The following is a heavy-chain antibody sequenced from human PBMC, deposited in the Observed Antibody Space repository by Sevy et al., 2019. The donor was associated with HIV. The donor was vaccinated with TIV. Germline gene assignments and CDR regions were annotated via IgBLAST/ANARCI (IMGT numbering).Heavy chain of an antibody. V-gene: IGHV4-38-2*01. CDR2: IYHSGST. CDR1: GYSISSGYQ. CDR3: ARVAAY. Sequence: SETLSLTCAVSGYSISSGYQWGWIRQPPGKGLEWIGTIYHSGSTYYNPSLKSRVTISVGTSKNQYSLKLNSMTAADTAVYFCARVAAYWGQGILVTVSS. J-gene: IGHJ4*02. D-gene: IGHD6-25*01.